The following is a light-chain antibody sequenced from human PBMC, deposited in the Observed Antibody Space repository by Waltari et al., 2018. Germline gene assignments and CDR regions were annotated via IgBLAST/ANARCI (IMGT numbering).Light chain of an antibody. Sequence: DIPMTQSPSSLSASVGDKVTITCRASQGISNALAWYQQKPGKAPNLLIYPASSLHSGVPSRFSGSGSGTHFTLTISSLQPEDFTVYYCQQRKSYPYSFGRGTKVEI. CDR3: QQRKSYPYS. CDR1: QGISNA. CDR2: PAS. V-gene: IGKV1-17*01. J-gene: IGKJ2*03.